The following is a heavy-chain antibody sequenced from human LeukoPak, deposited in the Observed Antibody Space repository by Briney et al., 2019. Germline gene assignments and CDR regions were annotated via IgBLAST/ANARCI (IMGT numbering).Heavy chain of an antibody. J-gene: IGHJ4*02. CDR2: IYYSGST. Sequence: SETLSLTCTVSGGSISSYYWSWIRQPPGKGLEWIGYIYYSGSTNYNPSLKSRVTISVDTSKNQFSLKLSPVTAADTAVYYCARASSYGSIDYWGQGTLVTVSS. CDR3: ARASSYGSIDY. V-gene: IGHV4-59*01. D-gene: IGHD5-18*01. CDR1: GGSISSYY.